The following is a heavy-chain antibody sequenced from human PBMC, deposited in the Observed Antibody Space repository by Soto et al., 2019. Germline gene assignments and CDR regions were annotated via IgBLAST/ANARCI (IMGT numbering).Heavy chain of an antibody. V-gene: IGHV3-33*03. CDR1: GFTISTHG. CDR2: IWYDGSNK. J-gene: IGHJ4*02. D-gene: IGHD1-7*01. Sequence: QAQLVESGGGVVQPGTSLRLSCAASGFTISTHGMHWVRQAPGKGLEWLANIWYDGSNKFYAESVKGRFSISKDNPKNTLYLQMSSLRAGDTAVSYCAAATTWNFHFPYWGQGTQVTVSS. CDR3: AAATTWNFHFPY.